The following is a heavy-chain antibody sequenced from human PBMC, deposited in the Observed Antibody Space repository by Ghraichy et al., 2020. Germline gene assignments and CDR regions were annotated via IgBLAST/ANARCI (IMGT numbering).Heavy chain of an antibody. D-gene: IGHD5-18*01. J-gene: IGHJ6*02. CDR3: ARRGRGYSLYYYGLDV. V-gene: IGHV4-59*08. CDR2: VHYSGGT. Sequence: SETLSLTCSVSGGSIRPHYWSWIRQPPGKGLEWIGYVHYSGGTDYDPSLKSRISISLDTSKNQFSLTLTSVTAADTAIYYCARRGRGYSLYYYGLDVWGQGTTGTVSS. CDR1: GGSIRPHY.